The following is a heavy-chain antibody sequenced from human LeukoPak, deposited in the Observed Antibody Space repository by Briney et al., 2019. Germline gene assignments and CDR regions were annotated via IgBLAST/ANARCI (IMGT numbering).Heavy chain of an antibody. CDR1: GESFSGYY. J-gene: IGHJ2*01. D-gene: IGHD6-13*01. CDR2: INQSGST. CDR3: ARGPYSGSWRNFYWYFDL. Sequence: PSETLSLTCVVYGESFSGYYWSWIRQPPGKGLEWIGEINQSGSTNYSPSLKSRVTISVDTSKNQFSLKLSSVTAADTAVYYCARGPYSGSWRNFYWYFDLWGRGTLVTVSS. V-gene: IGHV4-34*01.